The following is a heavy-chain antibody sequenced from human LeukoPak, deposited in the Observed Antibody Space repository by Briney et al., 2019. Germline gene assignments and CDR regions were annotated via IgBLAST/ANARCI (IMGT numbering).Heavy chain of an antibody. CDR3: ARDDGWRDIVVVPAAIGWFDP. D-gene: IGHD2-2*01. V-gene: IGHV3-23*01. CDR1: GFTFTSYA. Sequence: PGGSLRLXCTASGFTFTSYAMSWVRLAPGKGLEWVSSISGSADATYYADSVKGRFTISRDNAKNSLYLQMNSLRAEDTAVYYCARDDGWRDIVVVPAAIGWFDPWGQGTLVTVSS. CDR2: ISGSADAT. J-gene: IGHJ5*02.